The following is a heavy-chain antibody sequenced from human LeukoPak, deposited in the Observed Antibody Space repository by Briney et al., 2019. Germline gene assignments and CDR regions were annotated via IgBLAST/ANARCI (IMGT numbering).Heavy chain of an antibody. J-gene: IGHJ3*02. Sequence: GGSLRLSCAASGFTFSNYAMHWVRQAPGKGLEWVSVILYDGSNKNYADSVKGRFTISRDNAKNSLYLQMNSLRAEDTAVYYCARDTHIMTTVVKGAFDIWGQGTMVTVSS. CDR2: ILYDGSNK. V-gene: IGHV3-30*04. CDR1: GFTFSNYA. CDR3: ARDTHIMTTVVKGAFDI. D-gene: IGHD4-23*01.